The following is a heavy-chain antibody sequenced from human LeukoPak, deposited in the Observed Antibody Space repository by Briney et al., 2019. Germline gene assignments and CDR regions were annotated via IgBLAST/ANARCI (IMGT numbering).Heavy chain of an antibody. J-gene: IGHJ6*02. D-gene: IGHD5-18*01. CDR3: ARDAVDTANAV. CDR1: GFTFTTYW. CDR2: INSDGSIT. Sequence: GGSLRLSCAASGFTFTTYWMHWVRQAPGKGLVWVSHINSDGSITSYADSVKGRFTISRDNAKNTQYLQMNSLRAEDTAVYYCARDAVDTANAVWGQGTTVTVSS. V-gene: IGHV3-74*01.